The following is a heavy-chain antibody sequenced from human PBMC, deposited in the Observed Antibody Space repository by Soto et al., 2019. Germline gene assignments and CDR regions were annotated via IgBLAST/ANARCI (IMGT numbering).Heavy chain of an antibody. CDR3: AREVAADGTFREDVFDI. Sequence: QVQLVQSGAEVKKPGSSVKVSCKASGGTFSNHAINWVRQAPGQGLEWMGRIIPIFTTTNYAQNFQGRVTITADESTIKAYMELTSLKHDDTAVYYCAREVAADGTFREDVFDIWGQGTMVTVSS. V-gene: IGHV1-69*12. CDR2: IIPIFTTT. J-gene: IGHJ3*02. D-gene: IGHD6-13*01. CDR1: GGTFSNHA.